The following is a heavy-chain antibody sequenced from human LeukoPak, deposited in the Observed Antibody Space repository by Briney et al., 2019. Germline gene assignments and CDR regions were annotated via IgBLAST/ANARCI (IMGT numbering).Heavy chain of an antibody. CDR2: INHSGST. CDR1: GGSFSGYY. CDR3: ARDWGSGWYFDY. V-gene: IGHV4-34*01. J-gene: IGHJ4*02. D-gene: IGHD6-19*01. Sequence: SETLSLTCAVYGGSFSGYYWSWIRQPPGKGLEWIGEINHSGSTNYNPSLKSRVTISVDKSKNQFSLKLSSVTAADTAVYYCARDWGSGWYFDYWGQGTLVTVSS.